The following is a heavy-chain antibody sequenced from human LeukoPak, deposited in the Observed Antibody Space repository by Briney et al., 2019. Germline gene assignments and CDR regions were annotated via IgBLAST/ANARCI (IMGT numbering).Heavy chain of an antibody. J-gene: IGHJ5*02. Sequence: ASVKVSCNASGYTFTTYDINWVRQATGQGLEWMGWMNPNSGNTGYAQKFRGRVTITRDTSITTAYMELSSLRSEDTDVYYCVRGFRSSSRGNWFDPWGQGTLVTVSS. D-gene: IGHD6-6*01. V-gene: IGHV1-8*03. CDR3: VRGFRSSSRGNWFDP. CDR1: GYTFTTYD. CDR2: MNPNSGNT.